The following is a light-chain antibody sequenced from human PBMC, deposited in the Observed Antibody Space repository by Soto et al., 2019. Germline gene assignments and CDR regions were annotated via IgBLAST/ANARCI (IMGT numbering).Light chain of an antibody. V-gene: IGKV3-15*01. Sequence: IVMTQSPATLSVSPWERATLSCRASQSISSNLAWYQQKPGQAPRLLISGASTRATGIPVRFSGSGSGTDFTLTISSLEPEDFAVYYCQQRYDWLTFGGGTKVDIK. CDR1: QSISSN. J-gene: IGKJ4*01. CDR3: QQRYDWLT. CDR2: GAS.